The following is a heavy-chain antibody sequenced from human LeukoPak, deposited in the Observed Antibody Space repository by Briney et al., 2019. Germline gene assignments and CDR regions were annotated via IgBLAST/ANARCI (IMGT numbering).Heavy chain of an antibody. V-gene: IGHV4-59*11. Sequence: SETLSLTCTVSGGSLSSQYWSWIRQPPGKGLEWIGYIYYRGSTSYNPSLKSRVTISVDTSKDQFSLRLNSVTAADTAVYYCARDIISEYSKSHSHFDPWGQGTLVTVSS. D-gene: IGHD5-18*01. CDR1: GGSLSSQY. J-gene: IGHJ5*02. CDR2: IYYRGST. CDR3: ARDIISEYSKSHSHFDP.